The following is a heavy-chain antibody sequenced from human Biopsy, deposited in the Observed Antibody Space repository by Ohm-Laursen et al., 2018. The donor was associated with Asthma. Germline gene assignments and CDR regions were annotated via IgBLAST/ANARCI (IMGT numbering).Heavy chain of an antibody. D-gene: IGHD2-8*01. CDR2: INPSGAGT. J-gene: IGHJ4*02. V-gene: IGHV1-46*02. Sequence: ASVKVSCKASGFSFDNYFMHWVQQAPGQGLEWMGIINPSGAGTRYAEKFKGRLIVSRDASTSTAFMELRSLRSDDTAIYFCARARETTNYGDSDFDIWGQGTLITVSS. CDR1: GFSFDNYF. CDR3: ARARETTNYGDSDFDI.